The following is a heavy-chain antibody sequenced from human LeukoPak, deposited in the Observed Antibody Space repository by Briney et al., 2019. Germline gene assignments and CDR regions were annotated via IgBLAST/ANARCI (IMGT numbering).Heavy chain of an antibody. CDR2: INHSGST. D-gene: IGHD3-16*02. CDR1: GGSFSGYY. Sequence: PSETLSLTCAVYGGSFSGYYWSWIRQPPGKGLEWIGEINHSGSTNYNPSLKSRVTISVDTSKNQFSLKLSSVTAADTAVYYCARAGYDYVWGSYRYPIDYWGQGTLVTVSS. J-gene: IGHJ4*02. CDR3: ARAGYDYVWGSYRYPIDY. V-gene: IGHV4-34*01.